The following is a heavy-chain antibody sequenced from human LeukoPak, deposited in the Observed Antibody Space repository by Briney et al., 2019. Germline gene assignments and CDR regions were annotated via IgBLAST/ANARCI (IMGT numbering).Heavy chain of an antibody. J-gene: IGHJ3*02. CDR1: GGTFSSYA. CDR2: MNPNSGNT. Sequence: ASVKVSCKASGGTFSSYAISWVRQATGQGLEWMGWMNPNSGNTGYAQKFQGRVTMTRNTSISTAYMELSSLRSEDTAVYYCARKSGRDAFDIWGQGTMVTVSS. CDR3: ARKSGRDAFDI. V-gene: IGHV1-8*02.